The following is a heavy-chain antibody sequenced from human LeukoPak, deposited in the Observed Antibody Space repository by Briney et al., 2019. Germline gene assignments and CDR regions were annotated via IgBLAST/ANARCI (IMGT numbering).Heavy chain of an antibody. CDR2: IFYSGST. J-gene: IGHJ4*02. V-gene: IGHV4-39*07. D-gene: IGHD3-10*01. Sequence: SETLSLTCTVSSGSISTSNYYWGWVRQPPGKALEWIGNIFYSGSTYYSPSLKSRVTISLDTSRNQFSLKLNSVTAADTAVYYCARENVDRSYYYGSGSYYRYFDYWGQGTLVTVSS. CDR3: ARENVDRSYYYGSGSYYRYFDY. CDR1: SGSISTSNYY.